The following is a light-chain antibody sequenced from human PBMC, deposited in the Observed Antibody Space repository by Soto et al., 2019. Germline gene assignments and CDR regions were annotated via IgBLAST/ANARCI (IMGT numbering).Light chain of an antibody. CDR2: GAS. CDR1: QIVSSTY. Sequence: ETVLTQSPGTLSLSPGERATLSCRASQIVSSTYLAWFQQKPGQAPRLLIYGASSRATGIPDRFSGSGSGTDFTLTINRVEPEDFAVYFCQQYAGSPRTFGQGTKVDIK. V-gene: IGKV3-20*01. J-gene: IGKJ1*01. CDR3: QQYAGSPRT.